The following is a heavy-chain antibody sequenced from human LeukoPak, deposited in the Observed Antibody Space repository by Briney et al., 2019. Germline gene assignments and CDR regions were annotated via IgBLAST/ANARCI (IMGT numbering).Heavy chain of an antibody. D-gene: IGHD3-9*01. CDR3: ASRNILRYFDWFDY. J-gene: IGHJ4*02. CDR2: IYYSGST. CDR1: GGSISSYY. Sequence: SETLSLTCTVSGGSISSYYWSWIRQHPGKGLEWIGYIYYSGSTYYNPSLKSRVTISVDTSKNQFSLKLSSVTAADTAVYYCASRNILRYFDWFDYWGQGTLVTVSS. V-gene: IGHV4-59*06.